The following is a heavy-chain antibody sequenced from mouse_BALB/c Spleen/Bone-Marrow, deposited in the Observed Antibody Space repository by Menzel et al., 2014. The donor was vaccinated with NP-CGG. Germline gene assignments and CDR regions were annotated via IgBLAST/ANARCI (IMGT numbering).Heavy chain of an antibody. CDR1: GFTFSDYA. V-gene: IGHV5-9-1*01. CDR3: ARSGGGYALDY. Sequence: EVKLVESGGGLVNPGGSLKLSCTTSGFTFSDYAMSWVRQTPEKRLEWVVTVSSGGRYTYFSDSVKGRFTISRDNAKNTLYPQMTSLRSEDTAMYYCARSGGGYALDYWGQGTSVTVSS. CDR2: VSSGGRYT. J-gene: IGHJ4*01.